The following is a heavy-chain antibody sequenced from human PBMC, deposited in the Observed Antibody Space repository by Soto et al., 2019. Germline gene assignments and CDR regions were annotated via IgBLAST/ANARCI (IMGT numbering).Heavy chain of an antibody. CDR3: AKRHKGDYYYYGMDV. D-gene: IGHD3-16*01. V-gene: IGHV3-23*01. J-gene: IGHJ6*02. CDR2: ISGSGGST. CDR1: GFTFSSYA. Sequence: GGSLRLSCAASGFTFSSYAMSWVRQAPGKGLEWVSAISGSGGSTYYADSVKDRFTISRDNSKNTLYLQMNSLRAEDTAVYYCAKRHKGDYYYYGMDVWGQGTTVTVSS.